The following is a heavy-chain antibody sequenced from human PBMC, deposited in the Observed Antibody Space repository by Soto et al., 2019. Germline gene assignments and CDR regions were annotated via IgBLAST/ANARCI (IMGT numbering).Heavy chain of an antibody. CDR1: GFTFSNAW. CDR3: TTDVLYSGSYWYFDL. Sequence: GGSLRLSCAASGFTFSNAWMSWVRQAPGKGLEWVGRIKSKTDGGTTDYAAPVKGRFTISRDDSKNTLNLQMNSLNTEDTAVYYCTTDVLYSGSYWYFDLWGRGTLVTVSS. D-gene: IGHD1-26*01. CDR2: IKSKTDGGTT. V-gene: IGHV3-15*01. J-gene: IGHJ2*01.